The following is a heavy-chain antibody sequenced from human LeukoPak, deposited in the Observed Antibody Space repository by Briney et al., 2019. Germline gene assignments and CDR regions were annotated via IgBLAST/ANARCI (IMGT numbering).Heavy chain of an antibody. CDR3: AKNPPTVSG. CDR2: ISYDGSDK. Sequence: GRSLRLSCAASGIXLRSYGIHWVRQAPGKGLEWVAVISYDGSDKYYADSVKGRFTISRDNSKNTLYLQMNSLRVEDTAVYYCAKNPPTVSGWGQGTLVTVSS. CDR1: GIXLRSYG. D-gene: IGHD4-17*01. V-gene: IGHV3-30*18. J-gene: IGHJ4*02.